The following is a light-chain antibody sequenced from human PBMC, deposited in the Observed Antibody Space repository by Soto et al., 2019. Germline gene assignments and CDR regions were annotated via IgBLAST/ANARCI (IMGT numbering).Light chain of an antibody. Sequence: DIQMTQSPSSLSASVGDRVTITCQASQDISNYLNWYQQKPGKAPKLLIYDASNLETGVPSRFSGSGSGTDFTFTISSLQPEDIATYYCQQYDNLPWTFGQGTKVDNK. CDR3: QQYDNLPWT. J-gene: IGKJ1*01. CDR1: QDISNY. V-gene: IGKV1-33*01. CDR2: DAS.